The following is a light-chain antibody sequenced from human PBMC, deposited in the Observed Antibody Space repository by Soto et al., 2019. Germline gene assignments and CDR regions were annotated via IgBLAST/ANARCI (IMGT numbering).Light chain of an antibody. V-gene: IGKV3-15*01. CDR3: QKHNSWPLT. J-gene: IGKJ3*01. CDR1: QTLRNK. Sequence: IVMTQSPGTLSVSPGERVILSCRASQTLRNKLAWYQQKPGQAPRLLIYVAFTSATGIPARFSGSGSGTESTLTIGSMQSEDFALYYCQKHNSWPLTFGPGTNLDLK. CDR2: VAF.